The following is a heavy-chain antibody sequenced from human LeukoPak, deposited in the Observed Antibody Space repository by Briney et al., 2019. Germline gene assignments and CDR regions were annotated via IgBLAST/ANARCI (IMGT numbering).Heavy chain of an antibody. J-gene: IGHJ3*02. CDR1: GGTFSSYA. CDR2: IIPIFGTA. V-gene: IGHV1-69*05. Sequence: GASVKVSCKASGGTFSSYAISWVRQAPGQGLEWMGGIIPIFGTANYAQKFQGRVTITTDESTSTAYMELSSLRSGDTAVYYCASSQTKYYYDSSGYYLDDAFDIWGQGTMVTVSS. D-gene: IGHD3-22*01. CDR3: ASSQTKYYYDSSGYYLDDAFDI.